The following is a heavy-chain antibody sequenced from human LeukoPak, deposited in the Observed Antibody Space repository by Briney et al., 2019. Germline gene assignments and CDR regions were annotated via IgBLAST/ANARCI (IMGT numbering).Heavy chain of an antibody. V-gene: IGHV4-34*01. J-gene: IGHJ4*02. CDR3: ARGSARLSY. CDR1: GGSFSGYY. D-gene: IGHD3-16*01. CDR2: INHSGST. Sequence: PSETLSLTCVVYGGSFSGYYWSWIRQPPGKGLEWIGEINHSGSTNYNPSLKSRVTISVDTSKKQFSLKLSSVTAADTAVYYCARGSARLSYWGQGTLVTVSS.